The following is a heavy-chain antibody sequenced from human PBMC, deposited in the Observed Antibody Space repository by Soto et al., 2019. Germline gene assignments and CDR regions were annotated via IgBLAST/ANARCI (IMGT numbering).Heavy chain of an antibody. CDR3: ATITIFGVDYYYYYGMDV. Sequence: QVQLVQSGAEVKKPGSSVKVSCKASGGTFSSYAIRWVRQAPGQGLEWMGGIIPIFGTANYAQKFQGRVTITADESTSTAYMELSSLRSEDTAVYYCATITIFGVDYYYYYGMDVWGQGTTVTVSS. J-gene: IGHJ6*02. CDR1: GGTFSSYA. D-gene: IGHD3-3*01. CDR2: IIPIFGTA. V-gene: IGHV1-69*01.